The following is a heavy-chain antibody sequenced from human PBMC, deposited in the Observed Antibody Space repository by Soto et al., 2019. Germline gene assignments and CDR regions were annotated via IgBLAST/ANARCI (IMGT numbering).Heavy chain of an antibody. CDR2: ISGSGDIT. V-gene: IGHV3-23*01. CDR1: GFTFSSYA. Sequence: EVQLLESGGGLVQPGGSLRLSCAASGFTFSSYAMTWVRQAPGKGLEWDSTISGSGDITYFADSVKGRFTISRDNSKNALYLQMNRLSAEDTAVYYCARGDTSGYYYRYWGQGALVTVSS. D-gene: IGHD3-22*01. J-gene: IGHJ4*02. CDR3: ARGDTSGYYYRY.